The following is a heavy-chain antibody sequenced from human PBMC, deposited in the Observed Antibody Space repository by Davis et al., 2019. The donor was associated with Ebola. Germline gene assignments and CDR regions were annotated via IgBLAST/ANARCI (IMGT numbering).Heavy chain of an antibody. D-gene: IGHD2-15*01. Sequence: AASVKVSCKASGYTFTGYYMHWVRQPPGQGLEGMGWNNPNSGGTNYAQKFQGWVTMTRDTSISTAYMELSRLRSDDTAVYYCARGVVPGNWFDPWGQGTLVTVSS. V-gene: IGHV1-2*04. J-gene: IGHJ5*02. CDR2: NNPNSGGT. CDR3: ARGVVPGNWFDP. CDR1: GYTFTGYY.